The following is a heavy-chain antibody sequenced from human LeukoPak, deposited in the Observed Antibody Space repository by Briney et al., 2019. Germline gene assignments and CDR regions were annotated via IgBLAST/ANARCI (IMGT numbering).Heavy chain of an antibody. CDR3: ARGSGQWGFDS. J-gene: IGHJ4*02. Sequence: SQTLSLTCAVSGVSISTAGYSWSWIRQPPGKGLEWIGYLFHSGTPYYNPSLKGRVTISVDRSKNQFSLKLNSLTAADTAVYYCARGSGQWGFDSWGQGTLVTVSS. CDR2: LFHSGTP. CDR1: GVSISTAGYS. D-gene: IGHD3-10*01. V-gene: IGHV4-30-2*01.